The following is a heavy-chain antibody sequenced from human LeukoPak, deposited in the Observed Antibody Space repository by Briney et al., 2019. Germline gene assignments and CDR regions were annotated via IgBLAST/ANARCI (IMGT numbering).Heavy chain of an antibody. J-gene: IGHJ4*02. Sequence: GGSLRLSCAASGFTFSSYAMSWVRQAPGKGLEWVSAISGSGGSTYYADSVKGRFTISRDNSKNTLYLQMNSLRAEDTAVYYCAKSYSSGWYSNYFDYWGQGTLVTASS. CDR2: ISGSGGST. D-gene: IGHD6-19*01. CDR3: AKSYSSGWYSNYFDY. V-gene: IGHV3-23*01. CDR1: GFTFSSYA.